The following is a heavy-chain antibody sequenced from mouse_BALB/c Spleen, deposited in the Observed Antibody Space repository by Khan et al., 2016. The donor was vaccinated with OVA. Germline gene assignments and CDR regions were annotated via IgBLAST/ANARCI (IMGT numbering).Heavy chain of an antibody. J-gene: IGHJ3*01. CDR2: INPSNGYT. V-gene: IGHV1-4*01. Sequence: QVQLKESGAELARPGASVKMSCKASGYTFTSYTIHWIKLRPGQGLEWIGSINPSNGYTNYNQKFKDKATLTADKSSTTAYMELSSLTSDDSALYNCVRDGAYHRNDGWFAYWGQGTLVTVSA. CDR1: GYTFTSYT. D-gene: IGHD2-14*01. CDR3: VRDGAYHRNDGWFAY.